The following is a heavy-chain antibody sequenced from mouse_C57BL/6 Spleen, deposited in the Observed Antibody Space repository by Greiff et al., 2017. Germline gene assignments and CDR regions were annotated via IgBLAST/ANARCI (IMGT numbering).Heavy chain of an antibody. CDR1: GYTFTSYW. J-gene: IGHJ3*01. CDR2: IDPNGGGT. CDR3: AKGGYGSSEGFAY. V-gene: IGHV1-72*01. D-gene: IGHD1-1*01. Sequence: VQLQQPGAELVKPGASVKLSCKASGYTFTSYWMHWVKQRPGRGLEWIGRIDPNGGGTKYNEKFKGKATLTVDKPSSTAYMQLSSLTSEDAAVYDCAKGGYGSSEGFAYWGQGTLVTVSA.